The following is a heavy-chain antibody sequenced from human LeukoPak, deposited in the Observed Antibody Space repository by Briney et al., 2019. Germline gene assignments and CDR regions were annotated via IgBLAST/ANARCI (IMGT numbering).Heavy chain of an antibody. CDR3: ARGNIWFDP. V-gene: IGHV4-59*01. CDR1: GGSISSYY. D-gene: IGHD2/OR15-2a*01. Sequence: SETLSLTCTVSGGSISSYYWSWIRQPPGKGLEWIGYIYYSGSTNYNPSLTSRVTISVDTSKNQLSLKLSSVTAADTAVYYCARGNIWFDPWGQGTLVTVSS. J-gene: IGHJ5*02. CDR2: IYYSGST.